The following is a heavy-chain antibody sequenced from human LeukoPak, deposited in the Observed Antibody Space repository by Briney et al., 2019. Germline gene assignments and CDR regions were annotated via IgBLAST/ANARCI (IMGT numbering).Heavy chain of an antibody. D-gene: IGHD4-17*01. Sequence: SVKVSCKASGGTFSSYAISWVRQAPGQGLEWMGGIIPIFGTATYAQKFQGRVTITADESTSTAYMELSSLRSEDTAVYYCARGQRSFYGDSFDYWGQGTLVTVSS. CDR1: GGTFSSYA. CDR2: IIPIFGTA. CDR3: ARGQRSFYGDSFDY. V-gene: IGHV1-69*01. J-gene: IGHJ4*02.